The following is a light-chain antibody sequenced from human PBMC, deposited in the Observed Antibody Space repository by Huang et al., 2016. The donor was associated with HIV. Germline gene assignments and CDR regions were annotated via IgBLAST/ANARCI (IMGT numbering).Light chain of an antibody. CDR3: QQYNDWPLN. Sequence: EIVMTQSPATLSVSPGERATLSCRATQSVGSNLAWYQQKPGQAPRLRIYGASTRATGIPARFSGGGSGTEFTLTISSPQSEDYAVYYCQQYNDWPLNFGGGTKVEIK. J-gene: IGKJ4*01. V-gene: IGKV3-15*01. CDR1: QSVGSN. CDR2: GAS.